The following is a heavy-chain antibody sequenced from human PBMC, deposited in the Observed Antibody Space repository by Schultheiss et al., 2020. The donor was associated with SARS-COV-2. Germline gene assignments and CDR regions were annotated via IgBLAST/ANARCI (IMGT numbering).Heavy chain of an antibody. Sequence: ASVKVSCKASGYTFTSYYMHWVRQAPGQGLEWMGIINPSGGSTSYAQKFQGRVTMTRDTSTSTVYMELSSLRSEDTAVYYCARGRDTAMDEINWFDPWGQGTLVTVSS. J-gene: IGHJ5*02. CDR1: GYTFTSYY. CDR3: ARGRDTAMDEINWFDP. CDR2: INPSGGST. V-gene: IGHV1-46*01. D-gene: IGHD5-18*01.